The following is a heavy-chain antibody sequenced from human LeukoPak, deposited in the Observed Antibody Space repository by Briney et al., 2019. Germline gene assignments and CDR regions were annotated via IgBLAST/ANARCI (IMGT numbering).Heavy chain of an antibody. D-gene: IGHD3-3*01. J-gene: IGHJ4*02. CDR2: IYTSGST. V-gene: IGHV4-4*07. CDR3: ARTRKALEWLFLFDY. Sequence: PSETLSLTCTVSGGSISSYYWSWIRQPAGKGLEWIGRIYTSGSTNYNPSLKSRVTISVDTSKNQFSLKLSSVTAADTAVYYCARTRKALEWLFLFDYWGQGTLVTVSS. CDR1: GGSISSYY.